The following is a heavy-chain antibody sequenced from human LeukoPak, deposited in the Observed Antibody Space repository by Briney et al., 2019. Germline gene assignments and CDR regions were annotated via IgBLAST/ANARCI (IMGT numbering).Heavy chain of an antibody. CDR2: ITGSGGNT. D-gene: IGHD3-9*01. CDR3: AKWGDYDVLTGYYVSDY. Sequence: GGSLRLSCAASGFTFSNYAMSWVRQAPGKGLEWVSAITGSGGNTYYADSVKGWFTISRDNSKNTVFLQMNSLRAEDTAVYYCAKWGDYDVLTGYYVSDYWGQGTLVTVSS. V-gene: IGHV3-23*01. CDR1: GFTFSNYA. J-gene: IGHJ4*02.